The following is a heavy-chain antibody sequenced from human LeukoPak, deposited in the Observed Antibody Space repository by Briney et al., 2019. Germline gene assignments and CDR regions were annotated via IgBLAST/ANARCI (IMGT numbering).Heavy chain of an antibody. Sequence: GESLKISCKGSGYSFTSYWIGWVRQMPGKGLEGMGIIYPGDSDTRYSPSFQGQVTISADKSISTAYLQWSSLKASDTAMYYCARRGADGYETLGGFDPWGQGTLVTVSS. CDR1: GYSFTSYW. CDR2: IYPGDSDT. D-gene: IGHD5-12*01. CDR3: ARRGADGYETLGGFDP. V-gene: IGHV5-51*01. J-gene: IGHJ5*02.